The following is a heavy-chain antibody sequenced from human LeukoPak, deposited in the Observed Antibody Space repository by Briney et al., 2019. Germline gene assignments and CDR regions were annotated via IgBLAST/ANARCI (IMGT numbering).Heavy chain of an antibody. CDR1: GGSISSTNYY. V-gene: IGHV4-61*02. D-gene: IGHD3-16*01. J-gene: IGHJ4*02. Sequence: SETLSLTCTVSGGSISSTNYYWSWIRQPAGKGLEWIGRIYTSGSTNYNPSLKSRVTMSVDTSKNQFSLKLSSVTAADTAVYYCAGGGKGLFDYWGQGTLVTVSS. CDR3: AGGGKGLFDY. CDR2: IYTSGST.